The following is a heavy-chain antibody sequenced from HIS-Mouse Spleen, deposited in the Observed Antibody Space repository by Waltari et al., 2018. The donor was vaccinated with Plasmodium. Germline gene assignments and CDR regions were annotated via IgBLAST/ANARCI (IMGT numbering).Heavy chain of an antibody. Sequence: QVQLQQWGAGLLKPSETLSLTCAVYGGSFSGYYWSWLRQPPGKGVEGIWEIKQSGSTNYNQSLKGRVTISVDTSKNQFSLKRSSVTAADTAVYYCARGLRGHYWYFDLWGRGTLVTVSS. V-gene: IGHV4-34*01. CDR3: ARGLRGHYWYFDL. J-gene: IGHJ2*01. CDR1: GGSFSGYY. CDR2: IKQSGST. D-gene: IGHD3-10*01.